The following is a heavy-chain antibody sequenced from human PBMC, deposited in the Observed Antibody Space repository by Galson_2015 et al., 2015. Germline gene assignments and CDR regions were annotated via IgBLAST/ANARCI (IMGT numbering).Heavy chain of an antibody. D-gene: IGHD1-20*01. CDR2: IKQDGSEK. J-gene: IGHJ4*02. V-gene: IGHV3-7*03. CDR1: GFTFSHYW. Sequence: SLRLSCAVSGFTFSHYWMGWVRQAPGRGPEWVANIKQDGSEKYYVDSVKGRFSISRDNARNSLFLQMDSLRAEDTALYYCARDKTGLPGNWSPFDYWGQGTLVTVSS. CDR3: ARDKTGLPGNWSPFDY.